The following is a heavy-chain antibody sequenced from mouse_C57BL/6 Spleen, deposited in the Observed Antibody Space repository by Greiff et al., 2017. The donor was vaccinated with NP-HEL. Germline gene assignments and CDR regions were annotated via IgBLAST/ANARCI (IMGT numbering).Heavy chain of an antibody. CDR1: GYTFTDYY. CDR3: ARFPYYCGSSYDY. Sequence: VQLQQSGPELVKPGASVKISCKASGYTFTDYYMNWVKQSHGKSLEWIGDINPKNGGTSYNQKFKGKATLTVDKSSSTAYMELRSLTSEDSAVYYCARFPYYCGSSYDYWGKGTTLTVSS. D-gene: IGHD1-1*01. J-gene: IGHJ2*01. V-gene: IGHV1-26*01. CDR2: INPKNGGT.